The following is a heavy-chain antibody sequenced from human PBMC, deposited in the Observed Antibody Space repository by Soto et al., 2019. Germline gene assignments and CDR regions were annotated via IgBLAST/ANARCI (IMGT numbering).Heavy chain of an antibody. Sequence: VQLVESGGGVVQPGRSLRLSCAASGFTFSSYGMHWVRQAPGKGLEGVAVIWYDGSNKYYADSVKGRFTISRDNSKNTLYLQMNSLKAEDTAVYYCAREHCSGDSGPWESWGQGTTVTVSS. CDR2: IWYDGSNK. V-gene: IGHV3-33*01. CDR3: AREHCSGDSGPWES. J-gene: IGHJ6*01. D-gene: IGHD2-15*01. CDR1: GFTFSSYG.